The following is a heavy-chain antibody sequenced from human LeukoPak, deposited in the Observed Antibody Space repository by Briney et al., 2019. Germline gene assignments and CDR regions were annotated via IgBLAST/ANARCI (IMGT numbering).Heavy chain of an antibody. CDR1: GGSITRASYY. CDR2: IYYSGST. Sequence: PSETLSLTCTVSGGSITRASYYWGWIRQPPGKGLEWIGSIYYSGSTYYNPSLKSRVTMSLDTSKNQFSLKLSSVTAADTAVYYCAGTMESESFSTFDYWGQGALVTVST. V-gene: IGHV4-39*07. D-gene: IGHD1-26*01. J-gene: IGHJ4*02. CDR3: AGTMESESFSTFDY.